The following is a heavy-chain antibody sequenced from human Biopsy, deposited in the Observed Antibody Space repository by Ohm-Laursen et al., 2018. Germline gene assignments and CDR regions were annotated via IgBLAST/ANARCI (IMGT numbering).Heavy chain of an antibody. Sequence: SVKVSCKTSGYNFNSYFIHWVRQAPGQGLEWMGVINPSTGSTVYTQNFQDRLTMTRDASTSTVYMELSSLRSEDTAVYYCVLASFDYWGQGTLVTVPS. CDR2: INPSTGST. CDR1: GYNFNSYF. CDR3: VLASFDY. V-gene: IGHV1-46*02. J-gene: IGHJ4*02.